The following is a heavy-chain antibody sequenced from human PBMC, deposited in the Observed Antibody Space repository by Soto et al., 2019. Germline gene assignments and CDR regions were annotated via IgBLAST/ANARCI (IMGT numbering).Heavy chain of an antibody. D-gene: IGHD2-15*01. CDR1: GFTFSSYA. CDR2: ISYDGSNK. CDR3: AGVRRGQRGNIYFDY. V-gene: IGHV3-30-3*01. Sequence: PGGSLRLSCAASGFTFSSYAMHWVRQAPGKGLEWVAVISYDGSNKYYADSVKGRFTISRDNSKNTLYLQMNSLRAEDTAVYYCAGVRRGQRGNIYFDYWGQGTLVTVS. J-gene: IGHJ4*02.